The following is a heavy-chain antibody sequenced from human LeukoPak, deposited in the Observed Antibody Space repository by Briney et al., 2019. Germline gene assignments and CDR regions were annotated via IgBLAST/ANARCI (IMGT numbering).Heavy chain of an antibody. CDR1: GFSVSSDY. CDR3: AKDNFPYCSSTSCYDAFDI. J-gene: IGHJ3*02. CDR2: IYGGGDT. D-gene: IGHD2-2*01. Sequence: PGGSLRLSCAASGFSVSSDYMTWVRQAPGKGLEWVSVIYGGGDTEYADSVKGRFTISRDNAKNSLYLQMNSLRAEDTALYYCAKDNFPYCSSTSCYDAFDIWGQGTMVTVSS. V-gene: IGHV3-53*05.